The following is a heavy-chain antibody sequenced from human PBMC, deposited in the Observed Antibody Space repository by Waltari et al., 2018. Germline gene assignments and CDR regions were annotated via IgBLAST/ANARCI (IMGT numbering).Heavy chain of an antibody. Sequence: QVQLQQWGAGLLKPSETLSLTCAVYGGPFSGYYWSWIRQPPGKGLEWIGEINHSGSTNYNPSLKSRVTISVDTSKNQFSLKLSSVTAADTAVYYCARRPGYGSGSRWGYYYYYMDVWGKGTTVTVSS. V-gene: IGHV4-34*01. J-gene: IGHJ6*03. CDR1: GGPFSGYY. D-gene: IGHD3-10*01. CDR2: INHSGST. CDR3: ARRPGYGSGSRWGYYYYYMDV.